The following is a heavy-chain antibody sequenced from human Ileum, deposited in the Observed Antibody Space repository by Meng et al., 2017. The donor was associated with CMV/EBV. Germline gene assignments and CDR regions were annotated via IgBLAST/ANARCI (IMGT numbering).Heavy chain of an antibody. CDR3: ARATALGLLTYFDY. V-gene: IGHV1-18*01. CDR1: DYTFTSYG. Sequence: ASVKVSCKASDYTFTSYGISWVRQAPGQGLEWMGWISAYNGNTNYAQKLQGRVTMTTDTSTSTAYMELRSLRSDDTAVYYCARATALGLLTYFDYWGQGTLVTVSS. CDR2: ISAYNGNT. D-gene: IGHD3-22*01. J-gene: IGHJ4*02.